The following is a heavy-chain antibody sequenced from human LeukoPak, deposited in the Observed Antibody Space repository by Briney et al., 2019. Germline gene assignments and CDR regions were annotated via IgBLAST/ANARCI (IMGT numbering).Heavy chain of an antibody. Sequence: KPSETLSLTCAVYSGSFSGYYWSWIRQPPGKGLEWIGEINHSGSTNYNPSLKSRVTISVDTSKNQFSLKLSSVTAADTAVYYCARGYSYGYFYWGQGTLVTVSS. J-gene: IGHJ4*02. CDR1: SGSFSGYY. CDR3: ARGYSYGYFY. V-gene: IGHV4-34*01. CDR2: INHSGST. D-gene: IGHD5-18*01.